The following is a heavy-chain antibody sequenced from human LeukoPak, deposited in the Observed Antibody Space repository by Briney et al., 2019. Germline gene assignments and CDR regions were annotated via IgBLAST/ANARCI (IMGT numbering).Heavy chain of an antibody. CDR1: GFTFSSYW. D-gene: IGHD3-10*02. J-gene: IGHJ3*02. V-gene: IGHV3-7*01. CDR3: AKGVHAFDI. CDR2: IKQDASQE. Sequence: GGSLRLSCAASGFTFSSYWMSWVRQAPGKGPEWVAHIKQDASQEYHVDSVKGRFTISRDNSKNTLYLQMNSLRAEDTAVYYCAKGVHAFDIWGQGTMVTVSS.